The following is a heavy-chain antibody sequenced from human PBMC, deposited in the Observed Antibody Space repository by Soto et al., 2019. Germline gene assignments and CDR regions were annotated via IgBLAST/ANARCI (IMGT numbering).Heavy chain of an antibody. CDR3: ATWSGTYYDFWSGHYTGEDAYHI. Sequence: ASVKVSCKASGYTFTSYGISWVRQAPGQGLEWMGWISAYNGNTNYAQKLQGRVTMTTDTSTSTAYMELRSLRSDDTAVYYCATWSGTYYDFWSGHYTGEDAYHICGQGTLVTVS. J-gene: IGHJ3*02. CDR2: ISAYNGNT. D-gene: IGHD3-3*01. CDR1: GYTFTSYG. V-gene: IGHV1-18*04.